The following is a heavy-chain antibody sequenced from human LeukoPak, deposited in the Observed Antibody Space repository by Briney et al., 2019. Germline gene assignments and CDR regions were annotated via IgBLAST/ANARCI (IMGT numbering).Heavy chain of an antibody. CDR3: ARDLREKDY. V-gene: IGHV3-74*01. J-gene: IGHJ4*02. CDR1: GFTFSRYW. D-gene: IGHD4-17*01. CDR2: ISPDGKSI. Sequence: GGSLRLSCAASGFTFSRYWMHWVRQAPGKGLVWVSRISPDGKSINYADSVKGGFTVSRDNAKNTLYLQMNSLRAEDTAVYYCARDLREKDYWGQGTLVTVSS.